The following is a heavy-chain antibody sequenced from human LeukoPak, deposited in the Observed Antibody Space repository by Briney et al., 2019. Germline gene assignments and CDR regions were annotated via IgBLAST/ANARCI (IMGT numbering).Heavy chain of an antibody. CDR3: ARRGGTPFYDY. V-gene: IGHV5-51*01. J-gene: IGHJ4*02. D-gene: IGHD1-14*01. Sequence: GESLKISCKTSGYYFTDYWIGWVRQKPGKGLEWMGIIRVDSQITYSPSFQGQVTFSADRSKDTAYLRWSSLKASDTAMYYCARRGGTPFYDYWGQGTLVTVSP. CDR1: GYYFTDYW. CDR2: IRVDSQI.